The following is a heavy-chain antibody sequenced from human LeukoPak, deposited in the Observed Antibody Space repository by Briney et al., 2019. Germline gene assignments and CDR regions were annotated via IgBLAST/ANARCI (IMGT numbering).Heavy chain of an antibody. CDR1: GFTFSSYG. V-gene: IGHV3-33*01. CDR3: ARETEGVVPGDY. CDR2: IWYDGSNK. J-gene: IGHJ4*02. Sequence: GGSLRLSCAASGFTFSSYGMHWVRQAPGKGLEWVAVIWYDGSNKYYADSVKGRFTISRDNSKNTLYLQMNSPRAEDTAVYYCARETEGVVPGDYWGQGTLVTVSS. D-gene: IGHD2-2*01.